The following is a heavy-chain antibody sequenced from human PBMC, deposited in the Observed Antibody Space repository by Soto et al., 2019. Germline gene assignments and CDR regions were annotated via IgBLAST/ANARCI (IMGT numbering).Heavy chain of an antibody. CDR3: GRGAQISGVTRCFDP. V-gene: IGHV4-34*01. CDR1: GESLSDHY. D-gene: IGHD3-10*01. J-gene: IGHJ5*02. CDR2: INQYGTT. Sequence: QVQLQQWGAGLLKPSETLSLICAVSGESLSDHYWSWIRQSPGKGLEWIGDINQYGTTNYNPSLKRRVTISADTSKNQFFLRLTSVTAADTAVYYCGRGAQISGVTRCFDPWGQGTLVTVSS.